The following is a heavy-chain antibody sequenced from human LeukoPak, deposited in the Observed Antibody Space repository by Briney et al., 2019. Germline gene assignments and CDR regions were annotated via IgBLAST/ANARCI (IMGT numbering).Heavy chain of an antibody. CDR3: ARARGHHYGSGSNKPH. CDR1: GGTFSSYA. D-gene: IGHD3-10*01. Sequence: SVKVSCKASGGTFSSYAISWVRQAPGQGLEWMGRIIPILGIANYAQKFQGRVTITADKSTSTAYMELSSLRSEDTAVYYCARARGHHYGSGSNKPHWGQGTLVTVSS. CDR2: IIPILGIA. V-gene: IGHV1-69*04. J-gene: IGHJ4*02.